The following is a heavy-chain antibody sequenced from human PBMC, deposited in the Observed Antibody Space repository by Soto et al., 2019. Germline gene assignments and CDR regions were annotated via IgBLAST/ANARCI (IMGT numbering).Heavy chain of an antibody. D-gene: IGHD4-17*01. CDR3: AKDHLHDYGDYVGDY. Sequence: EVRLLESGGGLVQPGGSLRLSCAASGFTFSSYAMSWVRQAPGKGLEWVSAISGSGGSTYYADSVKGRFTISRDNSKNTLYLQMNSLRADDTAVYYCAKDHLHDYGDYVGDYWGQGTLVTVSS. CDR1: GFTFSSYA. J-gene: IGHJ4*02. CDR2: ISGSGGST. V-gene: IGHV3-23*01.